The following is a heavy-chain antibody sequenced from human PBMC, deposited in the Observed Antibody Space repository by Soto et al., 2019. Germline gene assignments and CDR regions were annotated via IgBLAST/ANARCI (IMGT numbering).Heavy chain of an antibody. Sequence: QVQLQQWGAGLLKPSETLSLTCAVYGGSFSGYYWSWIRQPPGKGLEWIGEINHSGSTNYNPSLKSRVTTSVDTSKNQFSLKLSSVTAADTAVYYCARVDKNRFGYYGMDVWGQGTTVTVSS. J-gene: IGHJ6*02. CDR1: GGSFSGYY. V-gene: IGHV4-34*01. D-gene: IGHD3-10*01. CDR3: ARVDKNRFGYYGMDV. CDR2: INHSGST.